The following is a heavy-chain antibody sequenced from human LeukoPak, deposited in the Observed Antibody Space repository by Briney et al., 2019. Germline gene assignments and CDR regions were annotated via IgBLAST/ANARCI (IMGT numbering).Heavy chain of an antibody. CDR2: ISTSGTII. CDR1: GFTFSSYE. Sequence: GGSLRLSCAASGFTFSSYEMNWVRQAPGKGLEWVSYISTSGTIIYYLDSVKGRFTISRDNAKNSLYLQMNSLRDEDTAVYYCARPHQDYVWGSPYFWGQGTLVTVSS. CDR3: ARPHQDYVWGSPYF. J-gene: IGHJ4*02. V-gene: IGHV3-48*03. D-gene: IGHD3-16*01.